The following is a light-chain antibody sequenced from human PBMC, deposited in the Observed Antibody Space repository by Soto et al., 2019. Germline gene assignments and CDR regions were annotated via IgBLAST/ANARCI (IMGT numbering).Light chain of an antibody. Sequence: GDRVTITCRASQSISSSLAWYQQKPGKAPKLLIYDASSLESGVPSRFSGSGSGTEFTLTISSLQPDDFATYYCQQYNSYSWTFGQGTKVEIK. V-gene: IGKV1-5*01. CDR3: QQYNSYSWT. CDR2: DAS. J-gene: IGKJ1*01. CDR1: QSISSS.